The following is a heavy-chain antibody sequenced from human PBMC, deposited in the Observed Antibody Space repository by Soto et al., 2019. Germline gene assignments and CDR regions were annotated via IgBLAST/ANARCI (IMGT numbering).Heavy chain of an antibody. CDR3: AKRRGAGGHFDY. J-gene: IGHJ4*02. D-gene: IGHD2-15*01. CDR2: VSIGGST. CDR1: GVTFSSYA. Sequence: GGSLRLSCAASGVTFSSYAMGWVRQGPGKGLEWVAVVSIGGSTHYADSVRGRFTISRDNSKNTLSLQMNSLTAEDTAVYFCAKRRGAGGHFDYWRQGALVTVSS. V-gene: IGHV3-23*01.